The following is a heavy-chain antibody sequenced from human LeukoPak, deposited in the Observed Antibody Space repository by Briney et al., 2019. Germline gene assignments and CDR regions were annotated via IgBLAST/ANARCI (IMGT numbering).Heavy chain of an antibody. V-gene: IGHV4-4*07. CDR2: IFNSGST. CDR3: ARHRSKWLQSSFDY. D-gene: IGHD5-24*01. Sequence: SETLSLTCTVSGGSISSYYWSWIRQPAGKGLEWIGRIFNSGSTNYNPSLKSRVTMSLDTSKNQFSLKLSSVTAADTAVYYCARHRSKWLQSSFDYWGQGTLVTVSS. J-gene: IGHJ4*02. CDR1: GGSISSYY.